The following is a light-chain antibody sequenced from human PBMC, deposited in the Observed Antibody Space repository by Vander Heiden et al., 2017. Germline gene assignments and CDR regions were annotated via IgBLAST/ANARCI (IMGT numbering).Light chain of an antibody. Sequence: DIQMTQSPSSLTASVGDRVTITCRASLSISRYLNWYQQRPGKAPKLLISAASNLESGVPSRFSGSGSETDFTLTISMLQPEDFASYYCQHTDSAPYTFGPGTKLEIK. V-gene: IGKV1-39*01. J-gene: IGKJ2*01. CDR3: QHTDSAPYT. CDR2: AAS. CDR1: LSISRY.